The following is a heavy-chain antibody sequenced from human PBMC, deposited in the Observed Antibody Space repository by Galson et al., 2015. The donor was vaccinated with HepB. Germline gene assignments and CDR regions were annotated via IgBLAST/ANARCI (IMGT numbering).Heavy chain of an antibody. Sequence: SLRLSCAASGFTFSSYTMNWVRQAPGKGLQWVSSISSTSSHMYYADSLRGRFTISRDNAKNSLYLQMNSLRAEDTAVYYCARVSGGGIDYWGQGTLVTVSS. V-gene: IGHV3-21*01. D-gene: IGHD1-1*01. CDR3: ARVSGGGIDY. CDR2: ISSTSSHM. CDR1: GFTFSSYT. J-gene: IGHJ4*02.